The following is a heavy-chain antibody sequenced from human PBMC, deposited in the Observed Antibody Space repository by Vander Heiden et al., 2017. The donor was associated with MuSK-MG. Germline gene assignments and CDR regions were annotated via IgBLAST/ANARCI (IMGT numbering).Heavy chain of an antibody. J-gene: IGHJ3*02. D-gene: IGHD3-9*01. CDR3: ARGEKLDWLPRGI. CDR2: IKPDGRET. CDR1: GLTFSSCW. Sequence: EVQLVESGGAVVQPGGSLGLSCAASGLTFSSCWMTWFRQAPGKGLEWVATIKPDGRETYYVDSLKGRFTISRDNAKNSLYLQMNSLRADDTPIYYCARGEKLDWLPRGIWGQGTVVTVSS. V-gene: IGHV3-7*04.